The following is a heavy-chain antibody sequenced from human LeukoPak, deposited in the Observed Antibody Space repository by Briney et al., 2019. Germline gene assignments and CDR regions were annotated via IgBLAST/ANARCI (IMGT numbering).Heavy chain of an antibody. J-gene: IGHJ5*02. D-gene: IGHD3/OR15-3a*01. CDR2: IYYSGST. Sequence: SQTLSLTCTVSGDSITSGDYYWSWNRQPPGKGLEWIGYIYYSGSTSYNPSLKSRVTLSVDTSKNQFSLKLSSVTATDTAVYFCARTKKDYWFDPWGQGTLVTVSS. CDR3: ARTKKDYWFDP. CDR1: GDSITSGDYY. V-gene: IGHV4-30-4*01.